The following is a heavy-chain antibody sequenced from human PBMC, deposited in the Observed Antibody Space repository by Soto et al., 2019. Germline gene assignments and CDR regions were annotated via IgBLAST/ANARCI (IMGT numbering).Heavy chain of an antibody. CDR3: ARESDIVATGYWFDP. V-gene: IGHV1-69*08. J-gene: IGHJ5*02. Sequence: QVQLVQSGAEVKKPGSSVKVSCKASGGTLSSYTISWVRQAPGQGLEWMGRIIPILGIANYAQKFQGRVTITADKSTSTAYMELSSLRSEDTAVYYCARESDIVATGYWFDPWGQGTLVTVSS. CDR1: GGTLSSYT. CDR2: IIPILGIA. D-gene: IGHD5-12*01.